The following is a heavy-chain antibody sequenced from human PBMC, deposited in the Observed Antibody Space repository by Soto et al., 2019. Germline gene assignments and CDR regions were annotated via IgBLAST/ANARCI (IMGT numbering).Heavy chain of an antibody. CDR3: ARDRAYYDCSGLFFDY. D-gene: IGHD3-22*01. Sequence: SETLSLTCTVSGDSISNYYWSWIRQPPGKGLEWIGYIYYSGSTNYNPSLKSRVTISEDTSKNQISLKLSSVTAADTAVYYCARDRAYYDCSGLFFDYWGQGTLVTVSS. CDR1: GDSISNYY. J-gene: IGHJ4*02. CDR2: IYYSGST. V-gene: IGHV4-59*01.